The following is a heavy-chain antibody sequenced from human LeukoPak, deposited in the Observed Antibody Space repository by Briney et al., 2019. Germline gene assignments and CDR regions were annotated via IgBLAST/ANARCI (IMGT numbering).Heavy chain of an antibody. Sequence: GGSLRLSCAASGFSFSTYSMSWVRQAPGKGLEWVSVISDTGATTFYADSVKGRFTISGDNAKNTLYLQMNSLRAEDTAVYYCARSGRGGAFDIWGQGTMVTVSS. CDR3: ARSGRGGAFDI. CDR1: GFSFSTYS. CDR2: ISDTGATT. D-gene: IGHD1-26*01. V-gene: IGHV3-74*01. J-gene: IGHJ3*02.